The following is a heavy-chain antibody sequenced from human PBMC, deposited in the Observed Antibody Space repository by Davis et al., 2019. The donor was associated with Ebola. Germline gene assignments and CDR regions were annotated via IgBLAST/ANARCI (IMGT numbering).Heavy chain of an antibody. CDR3: ARNSTTSGWFDP. CDR2: IYYIGTT. Sequence: PSETLSLTCTVSGVSISNGNYYWSWIRQAPRKGLEWIGHIYYIGTTHYNPSLKSRLTMSIDTSNNQFYLDLTSVTAADTAVYYCARNSTTSGWFDPWGQGTLVTVSS. J-gene: IGHJ5*02. D-gene: IGHD2/OR15-2a*01. V-gene: IGHV4-30-4*08. CDR1: GVSISNGNYY.